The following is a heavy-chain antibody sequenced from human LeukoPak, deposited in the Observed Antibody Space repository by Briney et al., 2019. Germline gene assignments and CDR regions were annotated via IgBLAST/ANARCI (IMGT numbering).Heavy chain of an antibody. D-gene: IGHD4-23*01. CDR3: ARDNSVEDTAWWFDP. CDR1: GYTFTSYY. Sequence: ASLKVSCKASGYTFTSYYMHWVRQAPGQGLEWMGIINPSGGSTSYAQKFQGRVTMTRDMSTSTDYMELSSLRSEDTAVYYCARDNSVEDTAWWFDPWGQETLVTVSS. CDR2: INPSGGST. V-gene: IGHV1-46*01. J-gene: IGHJ5*02.